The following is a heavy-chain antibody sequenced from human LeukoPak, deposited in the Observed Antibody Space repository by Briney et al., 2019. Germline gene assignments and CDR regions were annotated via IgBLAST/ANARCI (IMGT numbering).Heavy chain of an antibody. J-gene: IGHJ6*02. CDR1: GFTFSDYY. Sequence: GGSLRLSCAASGFTFSDYYVSWMRQAPGGGGVWVSYISSRGSTIYYADSVKGRFTISRDNAKNSLYPQMNSLRAEDTAVYYCAPTRFSPGDPYGMDVWGQGTTVTVSS. D-gene: IGHD3-16*01. CDR2: ISSRGSTI. V-gene: IGHV3-11*01. CDR3: APTRFSPGDPYGMDV.